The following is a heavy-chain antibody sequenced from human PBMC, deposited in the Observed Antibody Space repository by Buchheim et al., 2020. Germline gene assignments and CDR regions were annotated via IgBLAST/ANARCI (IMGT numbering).Heavy chain of an antibody. CDR2: IIPIFGTA. D-gene: IGHD3-10*01. CDR1: GGTFSSYA. V-gene: IGHV1-69*06. J-gene: IGHJ4*02. Sequence: VQLVQSGAEVKKPGSSVKFSCKASGGTFSSYAISWVRQAPGQGLEWMGGIIPIFGTANYAQKFQGRVTTTADKSTSTAYMGLSSLRSEDTAVYYCAMSGAITMVRGPPPWGYFDYWGQGTL. CDR3: AMSGAITMVRGPPPWGYFDY.